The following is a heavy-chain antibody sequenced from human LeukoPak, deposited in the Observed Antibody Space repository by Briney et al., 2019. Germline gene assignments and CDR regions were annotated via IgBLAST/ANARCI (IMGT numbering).Heavy chain of an antibody. D-gene: IGHD6-19*01. Sequence: PGGSLRLSCAASGLTFSSYGMSWVRQARGKGLELVSAISGSGGSTYYADYVKGRFTISRDNSKNTLYLQMNSLRAEDTAVYYCAKDLVAGTVVPDYWGQGTLGTVSS. J-gene: IGHJ4*02. CDR1: GLTFSSYG. V-gene: IGHV3-23*01. CDR3: AKDLVAGTVVPDY. CDR2: ISGSGGST.